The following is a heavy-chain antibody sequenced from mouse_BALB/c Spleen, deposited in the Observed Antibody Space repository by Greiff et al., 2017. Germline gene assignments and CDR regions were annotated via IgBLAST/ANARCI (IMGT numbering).Heavy chain of an antibody. CDR2: IYPSDSYT. J-gene: IGHJ3*01. Sequence: QVQLQQPGAELVRPGASVKLSCKASGYTFTSYWINWVKQRPGQGLEWIGNIYPSDSYTNYNQKFKDKATLTVDKSSSTAYMQLSSPTSEDSAVYYCTRETARATFAYWGQGTLVTVSA. D-gene: IGHD3-2*01. CDR3: TRETARATFAY. CDR1: GYTFTSYW. V-gene: IGHV1-69*02.